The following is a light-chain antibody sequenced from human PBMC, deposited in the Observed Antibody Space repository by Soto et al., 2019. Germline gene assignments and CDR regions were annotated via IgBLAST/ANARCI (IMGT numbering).Light chain of an antibody. V-gene: IGKV3-15*01. Sequence: EIVMTQSPATLSLSPGERAALSCRAGQSINSELAWYQQKPGQPPRLLIYGASTRATGVPARFTGSESGSEFTLTLSGLQSEDFAVYYCQQGHNWPLTFGQGTRLEI. CDR3: QQGHNWPLT. J-gene: IGKJ2*01. CDR2: GAS. CDR1: QSINSE.